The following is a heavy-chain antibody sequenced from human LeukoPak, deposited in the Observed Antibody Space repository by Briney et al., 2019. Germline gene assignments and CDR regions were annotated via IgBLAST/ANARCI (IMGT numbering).Heavy chain of an antibody. J-gene: IGHJ4*02. V-gene: IGHV4-59*08. CDR1: GGSITSYY. Sequence: SETLSLTCTVSGGSITSYYWSWIRQPPGKGLEWIGYIYYSGSTNFNPSLKSRVTISVDTSKNQFSLKLSSVTAADTAVYYCASLDTYSSSLDYWAREPWSPSPQ. D-gene: IGHD6-13*01. CDR2: IYYSGST. CDR3: ASLDTYSSSLDY.